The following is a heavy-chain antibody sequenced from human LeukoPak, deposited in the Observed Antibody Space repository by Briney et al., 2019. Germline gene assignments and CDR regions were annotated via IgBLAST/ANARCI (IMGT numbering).Heavy chain of an antibody. Sequence: GSVKVSCKASGYTFTSYYMHWVRQAPGQGLEWMGIINPSGGSTSYAQKFQGRVTMTRDTSTSTVYMELSSLRSEDTAVYYCARAYYDSSGYPHDGYYFDYWGQGTLVTVSS. J-gene: IGHJ4*02. CDR2: INPSGGST. D-gene: IGHD3-22*01. CDR1: GYTFTSYY. V-gene: IGHV1-46*01. CDR3: ARAYYDSSGYPHDGYYFDY.